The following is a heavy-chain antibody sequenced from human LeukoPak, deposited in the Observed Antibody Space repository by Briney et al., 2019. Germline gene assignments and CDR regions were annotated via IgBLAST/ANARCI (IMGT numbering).Heavy chain of an antibody. CDR3: ARDRDYYDSSGYPYDAFDI. CDR2: IYYSGST. J-gene: IGHJ3*02. D-gene: IGHD3-22*01. V-gene: IGHV4-31*11. Sequence: PSETLSLTCAVSGGSISSGGYSWSWIRQPPGKGLEWIGYIYYSGSTYYNPSLKSRVTISVDTSKNQFSLKLSSVTAADTAVYYCARDRDYYDSSGYPYDAFDIWGQGTMVTVSS. CDR1: GGSISSGGYS.